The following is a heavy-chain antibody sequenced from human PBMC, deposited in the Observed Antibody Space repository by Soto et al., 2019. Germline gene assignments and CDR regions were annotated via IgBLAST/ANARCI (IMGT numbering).Heavy chain of an antibody. D-gene: IGHD1-20*01. CDR1: GLTMSTYA. V-gene: IGHV3-23*01. CDR2: IAGVDI. Sequence: PXGSLRLSCAGNGLTMSTYAMSWVRQAPGKGLEWVSTIAGVDIFYADSVQGPFTISIDNSKNLLFLQMNSLTADDTATYYCAKDNFKGNGIYDGFDVWGQGTTVTVSS. J-gene: IGHJ3*01. CDR3: AKDNFKGNGIYDGFDV.